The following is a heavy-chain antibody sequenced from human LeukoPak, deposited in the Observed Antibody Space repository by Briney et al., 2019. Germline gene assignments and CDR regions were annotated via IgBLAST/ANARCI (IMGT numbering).Heavy chain of an antibody. Sequence: GGSLRLSCAASGFTFNICTMIWVRQAPGKGLEWVSSISSSSTYVYYADSLKGRFTISRDNGKHSLYLQMNSLRAEDTAVYYCAVQRVHHGFDIWGQGTMVTVTS. D-gene: IGHD1-1*01. J-gene: IGHJ3*02. CDR2: ISSSSTYV. V-gene: IGHV3-21*01. CDR3: AVQRVHHGFDI. CDR1: GFTFNICT.